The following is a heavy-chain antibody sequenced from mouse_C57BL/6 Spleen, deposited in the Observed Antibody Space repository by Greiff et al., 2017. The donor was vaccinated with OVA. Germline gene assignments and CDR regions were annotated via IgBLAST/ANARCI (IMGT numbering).Heavy chain of an antibody. V-gene: IGHV1-72*01. CDR1: GFTFTSYW. J-gene: IGHJ3*01. CDR3: ARDLPFAY. Sequence: QVQLQQPGAELVKPGASVKVSCKASGFTFTSYWMHWVKQRPGQGLEWIGRIDPNSGGTKYNEKFKSKATLTVDKPSSTAYMQRSSLTSEDSAVYYCARDLPFAYWGQGTLVTVSA. D-gene: IGHD5-1*01. CDR2: IDPNSGGT.